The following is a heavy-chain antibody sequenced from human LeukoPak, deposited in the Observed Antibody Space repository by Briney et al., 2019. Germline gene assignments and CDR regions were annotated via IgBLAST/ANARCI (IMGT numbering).Heavy chain of an antibody. J-gene: IGHJ3*02. CDR1: GFTFSSYA. CDR2: ISGSGGTT. V-gene: IGHV3-23*01. CDR3: AKDVLNAFDI. Sequence: PGGSLRLSCVASGFTFSSYAMSWVRPAPGQGLEWVSSISGSGGTTFYADSVKGRFTISRDNSKNTLYLQMNSLRAEDTAVYYCAKDVLNAFDIWGQGTMVTVSS.